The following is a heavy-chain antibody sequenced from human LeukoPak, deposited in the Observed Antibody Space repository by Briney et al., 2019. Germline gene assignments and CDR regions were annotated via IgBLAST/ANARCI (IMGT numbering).Heavy chain of an antibody. CDR3: AREVVDIVATSRFDP. J-gene: IGHJ5*02. CDR2: ISAYNGNT. D-gene: IGHD5-12*01. CDR1: GYTFTSYG. V-gene: IGHV1-18*01. Sequence: ASVTVSCKASGYTFTSYGISWVRQAPGQGLEWMGWISAYNGNTNYAQKLQGRVTMTTDTSTSTAYMELRSLRSDDTAVYYCAREVVDIVATSRFDPWGQGTLVTVSS.